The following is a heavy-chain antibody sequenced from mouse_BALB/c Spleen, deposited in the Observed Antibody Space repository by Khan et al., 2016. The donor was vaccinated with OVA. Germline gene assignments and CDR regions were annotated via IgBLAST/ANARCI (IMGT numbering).Heavy chain of an antibody. J-gene: IGHJ1*01. V-gene: IGHV9-4*02. D-gene: IGHD2-2*01. CDR3: ASGYGYGWYFDV. CDR1: GYTFTTAG. CDR2: INTHSGVP. Sequence: QLLETGPELKKSGETVRISCKASGYTFTTAGMQWVQKMPGKGLKWIGWINTHSGVPKYAEDFKGRFAFSLETSASTAYLQITNLKNEDTATYFCASGYGYGWYFDVWGAGTTVTVSP.